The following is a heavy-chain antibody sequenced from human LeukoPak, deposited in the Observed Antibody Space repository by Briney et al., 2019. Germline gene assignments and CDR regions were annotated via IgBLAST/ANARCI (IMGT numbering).Heavy chain of an antibody. Sequence: SETLSLTCAVYGGSFSGYYWSWNRQPPGKGLEWIGEINHSGSTNYNPSLKSRVTISVDTSKNQFSLKLSSVTAADTAVYYCARENRSGWYGNAFDIWGQGTMVTVSS. J-gene: IGHJ3*02. D-gene: IGHD6-19*01. V-gene: IGHV4-34*01. CDR3: ARENRSGWYGNAFDI. CDR2: INHSGST. CDR1: GGSFSGYY.